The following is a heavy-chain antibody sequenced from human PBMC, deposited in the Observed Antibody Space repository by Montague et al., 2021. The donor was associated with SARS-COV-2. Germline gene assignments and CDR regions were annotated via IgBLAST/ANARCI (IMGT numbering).Heavy chain of an antibody. V-gene: IGHV3-7*03. J-gene: IGHJ4*02. Sequence: SLRLSCAASKFTFSDYWMSWVRQAPGKGLEWLANINRDGSERYYVDSVKGRFTISRDNAKNSLYLQMNSLSAEDTAVYYCARDEGYTYYDFWGGYFVYWGQGTLITVSS. CDR1: KFTFSDYW. D-gene: IGHD3-3*01. CDR3: ARDEGYTYYDFWGGYFVY. CDR2: INRDGSER.